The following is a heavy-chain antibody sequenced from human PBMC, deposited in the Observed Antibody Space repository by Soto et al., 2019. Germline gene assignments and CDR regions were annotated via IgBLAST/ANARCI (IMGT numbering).Heavy chain of an antibody. CDR2: ISWNSGSI. D-gene: IGHD2-15*01. CDR1: GFTFDDYA. CDR3: AKDIEEDIFSLQSYFDY. J-gene: IGHJ4*02. V-gene: IGHV3-9*01. Sequence: EVQLVESGGGLVQPGRSLRLSCAASGFTFDDYAMHWVRQAPGKGLEWVSGISWNSGSIGYADSVKGRFTISRDNAKNSLYLQMNSLRAEDTALYYCAKDIEEDIFSLQSYFDYWGQGTLVTVSS.